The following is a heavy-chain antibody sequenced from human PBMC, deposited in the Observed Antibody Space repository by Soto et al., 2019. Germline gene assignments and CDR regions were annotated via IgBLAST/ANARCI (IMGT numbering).Heavy chain of an antibody. Sequence: QVQLQESGPGLVKPSQTLSLTCTVSGGSISSGGYYWSWIRQHPGKGLEWIGYIYYSGSTYYNPSLKSRVTISVDTSKNQFSRKLSSVTAADTAVYYCAREGGNSLRNWFDPWGQGTLVTVSS. CDR2: IYYSGST. J-gene: IGHJ5*02. CDR1: GGSISSGGYY. CDR3: AREGGNSLRNWFDP. V-gene: IGHV4-31*03. D-gene: IGHD2-21*02.